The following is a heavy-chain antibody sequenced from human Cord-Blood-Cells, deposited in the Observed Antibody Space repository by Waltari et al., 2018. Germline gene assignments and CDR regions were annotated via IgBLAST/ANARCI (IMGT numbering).Heavy chain of an antibody. CDR1: GGSISSSNW. D-gene: IGHD6-6*01. V-gene: IGHV4-4*02. CDR2: IYHSGST. Sequence: QVQLQELGPGLVKPSGTLSLTCAVSGGSISSSNWWSWVRPPPGKGLEWIGEIYHSGSTNYNPSLKSRVTISVDKSKTQCSRKLSSVTASDTAVYYCARRLSRCLSIAARRFLDYWGQGTLVTVSS. CDR3: ARRLSRCLSIAARRFLDY. J-gene: IGHJ4*02.